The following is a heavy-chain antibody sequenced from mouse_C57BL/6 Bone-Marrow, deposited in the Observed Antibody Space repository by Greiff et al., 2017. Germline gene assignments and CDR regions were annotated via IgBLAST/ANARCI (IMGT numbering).Heavy chain of an antibody. CDR3: ARKQGRSLYAMDY. CDR2: IHPNSGST. Sequence: VQLQQPGAELVKPGASVKLSCKASGYTFTSYWMHWVKQRPGQGLEWIGMIHPNSGSTNYNEKFKGKATLTVDKSSSTAYMQLSSLTSEDSAVYYCARKQGRSLYAMDYWGQGTSVTVSS. V-gene: IGHV1-64*01. J-gene: IGHJ4*01. CDR1: GYTFTSYW.